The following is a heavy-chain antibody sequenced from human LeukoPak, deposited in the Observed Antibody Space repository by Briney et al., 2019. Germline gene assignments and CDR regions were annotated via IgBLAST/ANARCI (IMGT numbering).Heavy chain of an antibody. J-gene: IGHJ6*02. CDR3: ARAARGSSYYYDSSGYYYGHYYYYGMDV. CDR1: GFTFSSYA. Sequence: GGSLRLSCAASGFTFSSYAMHWVRQAPGKGLEWVAVISYDGSNKYYADSVKGRFTISRDNSKNTLYLQMNSLRAEDTAVYYCARAARGSSYYYDSSGYYYGHYYYYGMDVWGQGTTVTISS. CDR2: ISYDGSNK. V-gene: IGHV3-30-3*01. D-gene: IGHD3-22*01.